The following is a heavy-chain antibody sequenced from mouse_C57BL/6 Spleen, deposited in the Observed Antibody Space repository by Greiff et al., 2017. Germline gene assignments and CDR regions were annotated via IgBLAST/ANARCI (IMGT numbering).Heavy chain of an antibody. Sequence: QVQLQQSGAELVKPGASVKLSCKASGYTFTEYTIHWVKQRSGQGLEWIGWFYPGSGSIKYNEKFKDKATLTADKSSSTVYMELSRLTSEDSAVYFCASHEEGAYGNYDAMDYWGQGTSVTVSS. V-gene: IGHV1-62-2*01. CDR3: ASHEEGAYGNYDAMDY. D-gene: IGHD2-1*01. CDR1: GYTFTEYT. J-gene: IGHJ4*01. CDR2: FYPGSGSI.